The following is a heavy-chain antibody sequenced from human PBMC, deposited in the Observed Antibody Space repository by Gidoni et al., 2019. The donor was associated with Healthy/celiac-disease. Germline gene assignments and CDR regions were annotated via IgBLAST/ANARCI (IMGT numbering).Heavy chain of an antibody. J-gene: IGHJ4*02. CDR1: AFPFSSYG. V-gene: IGHV3-33*01. Sequence: QVQLVESGGGVVQPGRSLSLSCHASAFPFSSYGMHWVRQAPGKGLEWVAVIWYDGSNKYYADSVKGRFTISRDNSKNTLYLQMNSLRAEDTAVYYCARMYSSGWYGFDYWGQGTLVTVSS. CDR2: IWYDGSNK. D-gene: IGHD6-19*01. CDR3: ARMYSSGWYGFDY.